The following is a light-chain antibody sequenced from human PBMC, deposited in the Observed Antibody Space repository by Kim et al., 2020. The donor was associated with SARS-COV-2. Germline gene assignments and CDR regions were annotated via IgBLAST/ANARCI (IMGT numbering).Light chain of an antibody. CDR3: QQFGRSPVA. CDR2: ATS. J-gene: IGKJ4*01. CDR1: QSVANDY. V-gene: IGKV3-20*01. Sequence: ETALTQSPGTLSLSPGERATLSCRTSQSVANDYLAWYQQRPGQAPRLLIYATSRRATGIPDRFSGSGSETDFTLIISRLEPEDFAVYYCQQFGRSPVAVGGGNKVDIK.